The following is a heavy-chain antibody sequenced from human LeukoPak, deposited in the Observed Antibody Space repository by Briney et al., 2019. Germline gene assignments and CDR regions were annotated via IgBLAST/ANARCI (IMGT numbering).Heavy chain of an antibody. CDR2: IYYSGST. CDR3: ARDREAERYYYGSGNMDV. CDR1: GGSISSSSYY. Sequence: SETLSLTCTVSGGSISSSSYYWGWIRQPPGTGLEWVGSIYYSGSTYYNPSLKSRVTISVDTSKNQFSLKLSSVTAADTAVYYCARDREAERYYYGSGNMDVWGKGTTVTVSS. V-gene: IGHV4-39*07. J-gene: IGHJ6*03. D-gene: IGHD3-10*01.